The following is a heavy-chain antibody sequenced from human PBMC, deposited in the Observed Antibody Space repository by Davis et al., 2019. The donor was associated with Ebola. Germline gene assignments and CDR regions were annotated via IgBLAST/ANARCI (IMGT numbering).Heavy chain of an antibody. CDR3: AKDWYSASGGRFDY. CDR1: GFTFSSYG. D-gene: IGHD6-13*01. Sequence: GESLKISCAASGFTFSSYGMHWVRQAPGKGLEWVAVISYDGSNKYYADSVKGRFTISRDNSKNTLYLEMNSLRAEDTAVYYCAKDWYSASGGRFDYWGQGTLVTVSS. V-gene: IGHV3-30*18. CDR2: ISYDGSNK. J-gene: IGHJ4*02.